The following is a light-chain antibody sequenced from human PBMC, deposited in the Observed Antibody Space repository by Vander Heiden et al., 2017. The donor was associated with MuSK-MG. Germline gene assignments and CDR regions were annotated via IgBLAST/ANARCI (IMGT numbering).Light chain of an antibody. CDR1: QAIKNP. V-gene: IGKV1-16*01. J-gene: IGKJ4*01. Sequence: DVQMTQSPSSLSASVGDRVTITCRASQAIKNPLVWIQQKPGKAPKSLIYAASTLHRGVPSRFSGSGYGTDFSLTISSLQPEDIATYYCQQCLNYPVTFGGGTKVEVK. CDR2: AAS. CDR3: QQCLNYPVT.